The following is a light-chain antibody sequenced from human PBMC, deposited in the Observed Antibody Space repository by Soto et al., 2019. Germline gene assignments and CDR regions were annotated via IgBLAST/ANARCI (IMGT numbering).Light chain of an antibody. CDR3: QQYNNWPRT. J-gene: IGKJ1*01. V-gene: IGKV3-15*01. CDR1: QNVNYN. CDR2: DAS. Sequence: IVMTQSPAILSLSPGERATLSCRASQNVNYNLAWYQQKPGQAPSLLIHDASIRATAIPARFSGSGSGTEFTLTISSLQSEDFAVYYCQQYNNWPRTFGQGTKVEIK.